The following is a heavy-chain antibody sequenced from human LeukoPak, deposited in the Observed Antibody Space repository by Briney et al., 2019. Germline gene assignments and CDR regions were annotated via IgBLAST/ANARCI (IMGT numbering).Heavy chain of an antibody. CDR3: ASDVPPQTGDGNWFDP. Sequence: ETLSLTCTVSGYSISSGYYWGWIRQPPGKGLEWVANIKQDGSEKYYVDSVKGRFTISRDNAKNSLYLQMNSLRAEDTAVYYCASDVPPQTGDGNWFDPWGQGTLVTVSS. CDR1: GYSISSGYY. D-gene: IGHD7-27*01. J-gene: IGHJ5*02. CDR2: IKQDGSEK. V-gene: IGHV3-7*01.